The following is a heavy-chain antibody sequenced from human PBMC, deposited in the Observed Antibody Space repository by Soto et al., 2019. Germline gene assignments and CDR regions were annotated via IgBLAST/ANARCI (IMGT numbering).Heavy chain of an antibody. V-gene: IGHV3-9*01. J-gene: IGHJ4*02. CDR2: ISWNSGSI. CDR3: AGGRGYLFDY. CDR1: GFTFDDYA. Sequence: EVQLVESGGGLVQPGRSLRLSCAASGFTFDDYAMHWVRQAPGKGLEWVSGISWNSGSIGYADSVKGRFTISRDNAKNSLYLQMNSLRAEDTALYYCAGGRGYLFDYWGQGTLVTVSS. D-gene: IGHD5-18*01.